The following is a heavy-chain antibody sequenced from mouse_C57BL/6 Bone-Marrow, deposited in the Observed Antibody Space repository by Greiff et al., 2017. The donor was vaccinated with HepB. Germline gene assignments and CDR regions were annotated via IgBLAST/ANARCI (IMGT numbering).Heavy chain of an antibody. CDR3: ARSGRLRAMDY. D-gene: IGHD2-4*01. CDR1: GYTFTDYY. CDR2: INPNNGGT. V-gene: IGHV1-26*01. Sequence: VQLQQSGPELVKPGASVKISCKASGYTFTDYYMNWVKQSHGKSLEWIGDINPNNGGTSYNQKFKGKATLTVDKSSSTAYMELRSLTSEDSAVYYCARSGRLRAMDYWVQGTSVTVSS. J-gene: IGHJ4*01.